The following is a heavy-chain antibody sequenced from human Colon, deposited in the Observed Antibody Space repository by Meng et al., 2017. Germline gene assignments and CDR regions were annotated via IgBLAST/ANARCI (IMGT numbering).Heavy chain of an antibody. V-gene: IGHV7-4-1*02. CDR1: GYTFTRNG. J-gene: IGHJ4*02. Sequence: QVPVVQSGSELKEPGASVKVSCKAFGYTFTRNGMNWVRQAPGQGLEWIGWINTDTGNPTYAQGFRGRFVFSLDTSVSTAYLEISSLEPEDTAVYYCAREPQRFDYWGQGTLVTVSS. CDR3: AREPQRFDY. CDR2: INTDTGNP.